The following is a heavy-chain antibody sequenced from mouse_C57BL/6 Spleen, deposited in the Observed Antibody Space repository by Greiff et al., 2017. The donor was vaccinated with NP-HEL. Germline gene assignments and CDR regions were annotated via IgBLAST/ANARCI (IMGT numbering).Heavy chain of an antibody. Sequence: EVMLVESGGGLVQPGGSLSLSCAASGFTFTDYYMSWVRQPPGKALEWLGFIRNKANGYTTEYSASVKGRFTISRDNSQSILYLQMNALRAEDSATYYCARYYYGNHFDVWGTGTTVTVSS. V-gene: IGHV7-3*01. CDR3: ARYYYGNHFDV. J-gene: IGHJ1*03. CDR1: GFTFTDYY. CDR2: IRNKANGYTT. D-gene: IGHD1-1*01.